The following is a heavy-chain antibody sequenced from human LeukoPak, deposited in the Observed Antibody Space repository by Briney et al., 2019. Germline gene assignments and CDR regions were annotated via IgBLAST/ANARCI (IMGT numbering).Heavy chain of an antibody. CDR3: AASITMFDY. D-gene: IGHD3-10*01. V-gene: IGHV3-7*02. CDR1: GFTLSRYW. Sequence: GGSLRLSCAASGFTLSRYWMSWVRQAPGKGLEWVANIKEDGSVKYYVESVKGRFTISRDNAKNSLYLQMNSLRAGDTAVYYCAASITMFDYWGQGTLVTVSS. CDR2: IKEDGSVK. J-gene: IGHJ4*02.